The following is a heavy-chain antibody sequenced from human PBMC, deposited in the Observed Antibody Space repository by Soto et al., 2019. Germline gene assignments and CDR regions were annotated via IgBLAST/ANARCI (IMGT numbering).Heavy chain of an antibody. J-gene: IGHJ6*02. CDR1: GGTFSSYA. CDR3: ARSSTSRWLQSTNYYGMDV. CDR2: IIPMFPTV. V-gene: IGHV1-69*01. Sequence: QVQLVQSGAEVKKPGSSVKVSCQASGGTFSSYAFTWVRQAPGQGLEWMGGIIPMFPTVNYAQKFQGRVTITADDSTSTAYMELSSLRSEDTAVYYFARSSTSRWLQSTNYYGMDVWGQGTTVTVSS. D-gene: IGHD5-12*01.